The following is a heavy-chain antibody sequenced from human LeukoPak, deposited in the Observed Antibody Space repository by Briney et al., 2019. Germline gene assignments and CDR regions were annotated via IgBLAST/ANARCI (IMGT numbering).Heavy chain of an antibody. Sequence: GGSLRLSCAASGFTFSSYAMHWVRQAPGKGLEWVAVISYDGSNKYYADSVKGRFTISRDNSKNTLYLQMNSLRAEDTAVYYCARVPGQSIYSSSWYVYWGQGTLVTVSS. V-gene: IGHV3-30-3*01. CDR3: ARVPGQSIYSSSWYVY. CDR2: ISYDGSNK. J-gene: IGHJ4*02. CDR1: GFTFSSYA. D-gene: IGHD6-13*01.